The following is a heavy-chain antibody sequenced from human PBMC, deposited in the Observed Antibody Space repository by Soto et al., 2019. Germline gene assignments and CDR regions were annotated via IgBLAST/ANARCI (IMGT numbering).Heavy chain of an antibody. Sequence: EVQLLESGGGLVQPGGSLRLSCAASGFTFNNYAMTWVRQAPGKGLEWVSAISGGGDTTSYADSVKGRLTVSRDGSKNTLYLQMSSLRAEDTALYHCAKGRGGSGSLTPRVDFWGQGTLVTVSS. V-gene: IGHV3-23*01. CDR3: AKGRGGSGSLTPRVDF. CDR2: ISGGGDTT. D-gene: IGHD3-10*01. J-gene: IGHJ4*02. CDR1: GFTFNNYA.